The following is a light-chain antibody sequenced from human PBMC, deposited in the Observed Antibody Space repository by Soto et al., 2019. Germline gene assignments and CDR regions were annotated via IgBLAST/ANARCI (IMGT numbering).Light chain of an antibody. CDR1: SSDIGGYNS. CDR3: SSYSTSSTLIL. V-gene: IGLV2-14*03. CDR2: DVS. J-gene: IGLJ2*01. Sequence: QSALTQPASVSGSPGQTVIISCTGTSSDIGGYNSVSWYQQHPGRAPKLILFDVSNRPSKIPDRFSGSKSDNTASLTISGLQAEDEADYDCSSYSTSSTLILFGGGTKVTVL.